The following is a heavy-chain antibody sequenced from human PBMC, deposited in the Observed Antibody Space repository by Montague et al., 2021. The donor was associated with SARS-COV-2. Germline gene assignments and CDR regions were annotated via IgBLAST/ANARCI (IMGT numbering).Heavy chain of an antibody. V-gene: IGHV3-21*01. D-gene: IGHD2-2*01. J-gene: IGHJ4*02. CDR2: ISSSSSYI. Sequence: SLRLSCAASGFTFSSYSMNWVRQAPGEGLEWVSSISSSSSYIYYADSVKGRFTISRDNAKNSLYLQMNSLRAEDTAVYYCARGGPYCSSTSCYHYFDYWGQGTLVTVSS. CDR3: ARGGPYCSSTSCYHYFDY. CDR1: GFTFSSYS.